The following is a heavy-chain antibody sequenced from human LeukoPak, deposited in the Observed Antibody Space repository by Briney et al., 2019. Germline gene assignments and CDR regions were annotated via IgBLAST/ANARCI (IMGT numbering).Heavy chain of an antibody. CDR1: GGSISSSSYS. D-gene: IGHD2-2*02. J-gene: IGHJ5*02. Sequence: PSETLSLTCTVPGGSISSSSYSWGWIRQPPGKGLEWIGSIYYRGSTYYNPSLKSRVTISVDTSKNQFSLKLSSVTAADTAVYYCASGPVYCSSTSCYKMPFDPWGQGTLVTVSS. CDR3: ASGPVYCSSTSCYKMPFDP. CDR2: IYYRGST. V-gene: IGHV4-39*07.